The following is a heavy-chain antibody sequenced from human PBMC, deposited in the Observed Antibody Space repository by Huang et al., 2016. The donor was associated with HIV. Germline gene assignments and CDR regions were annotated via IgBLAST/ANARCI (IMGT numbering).Heavy chain of an antibody. Sequence: QVQLVESGGGVVQPGRSLRLSCAASGFPFNNHAMHWVRQARGKGLDGVAVISNDGSNNYYADSVKGRFTISRDSSKSTLLLHMTSLRTEDTAVYYCARAKDTWDAYDIWGQGTMVIVSS. CDR3: ARAKDTWDAYDI. D-gene: IGHD5-18*01. CDR1: GFPFNNHA. J-gene: IGHJ3*02. V-gene: IGHV3-30-3*01. CDR2: ISNDGSNN.